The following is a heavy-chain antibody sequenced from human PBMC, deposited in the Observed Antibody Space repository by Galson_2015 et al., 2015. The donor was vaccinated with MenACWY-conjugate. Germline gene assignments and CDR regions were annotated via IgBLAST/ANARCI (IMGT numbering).Heavy chain of an antibody. J-gene: IGHJ6*02. D-gene: IGHD5-12*01. V-gene: IGHV1-69*04. CDR1: GGTFSSYS. CDR3: ARDIVTTLNPIEYSYHAMDV. CDR2: IIPILGIT. Sequence: SVKVSCKASGGTFSSYSLNWVRQAPGQGLEWVGRIIPILGITNYAQKFLGRVTITADKSTNTAYMELSSLRSEDTAVYHCARDIVTTLNPIEYSYHAMDVWGQGTTVTVSS.